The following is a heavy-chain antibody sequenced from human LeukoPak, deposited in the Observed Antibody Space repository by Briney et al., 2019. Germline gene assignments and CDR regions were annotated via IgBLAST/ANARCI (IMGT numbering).Heavy chain of an antibody. CDR3: ASAPSGTEGWFDP. D-gene: IGHD1-1*01. Sequence: PSGTLSLTCAVSGVSISSSNWWSWVRQPPGKGLEWIGEIYHSGSTNYNPSLKSRVTISVDKSKNQFSLKLSSVTAADTAVYYCASAPSGTEGWFDPWGQGTLVTVSS. CDR1: GVSISSSNW. V-gene: IGHV4-4*02. J-gene: IGHJ5*02. CDR2: IYHSGST.